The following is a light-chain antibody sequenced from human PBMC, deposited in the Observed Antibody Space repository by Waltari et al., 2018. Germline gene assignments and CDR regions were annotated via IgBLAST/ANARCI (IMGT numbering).Light chain of an antibody. CDR1: RDISNS. V-gene: IGKV1-27*01. CDR3: QNYDKVPWT. J-gene: IGKJ1*01. CDR2: ASS. Sequence: DSQMTQSPSYLSASVGDRLTITCRASRDISNSLAWYQQLAGKVPKPLISASSTLQSGVPSRFSGSGSGSDFTLTINNLQPEDFATYYCQNYDKVPWTFGPGTRVDVK.